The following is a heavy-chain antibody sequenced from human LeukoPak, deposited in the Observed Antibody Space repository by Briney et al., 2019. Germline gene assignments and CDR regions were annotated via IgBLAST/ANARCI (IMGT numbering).Heavy chain of an antibody. V-gene: IGHV3-48*01. J-gene: IGHJ4*02. CDR1: GFTFSSYS. CDR2: ISSSSSTI. Sequence: GGSLRLPCAASGFTFSSYSMNWVRQAPGKGLEWVSYISSSSSTIYYADSVKGRFTISRDNAKNSLYLQMNSLRAEDTAVYYCARDDYDFWSGYYPSFDYWGQGTLVTVSS. D-gene: IGHD3-3*01. CDR3: ARDDYDFWSGYYPSFDY.